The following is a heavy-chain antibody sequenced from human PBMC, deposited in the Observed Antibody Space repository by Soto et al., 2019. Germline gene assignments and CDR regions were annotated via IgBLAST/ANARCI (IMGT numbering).Heavy chain of an antibody. CDR2: TYYRSRWYN. V-gene: IGHV6-1*01. CDR3: ARKYSTSWADAFDI. Sequence: QVQLQESGPGLVKPSQTLSLTCVISGDSVSSNTAAWNWIRQSPSRGLEWLGRTYYRSRWYNDYALSVKSRITINPDTSKNRFSLQLNSVTPEDTAVYYCARKYSTSWADAFDIWGQGTMVTVSS. CDR1: GDSVSSNTAA. D-gene: IGHD6-13*01. J-gene: IGHJ3*02.